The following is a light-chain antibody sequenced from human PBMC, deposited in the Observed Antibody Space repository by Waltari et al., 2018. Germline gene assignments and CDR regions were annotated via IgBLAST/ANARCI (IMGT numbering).Light chain of an antibody. J-gene: IGKJ1*01. CDR2: KAS. CDR1: QSIRSW. Sequence: DIQMTQYPSTLSASVGDSVTIPCRARQSIRSWLAWYQQKPGKATKLLIYKASSLESGVPSRFSGSGSGTEFTLTISSLQPDDFATYYCQQYNTYWTFGQGTKVEIK. CDR3: QQYNTYWT. V-gene: IGKV1-5*03.